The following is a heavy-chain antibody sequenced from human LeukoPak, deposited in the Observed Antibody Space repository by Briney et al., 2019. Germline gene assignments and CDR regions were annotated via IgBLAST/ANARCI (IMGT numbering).Heavy chain of an antibody. CDR2: IYSGGST. CDR3: ARGVYLTYYYDSSGYYGY. J-gene: IGHJ4*02. V-gene: IGHV3-53*01. CDR1: GFTFSSND. Sequence: GGSLRLSCAASGFTFSSNDMSWVRQAPGKGLEWVSVIYSGGSTYYAVSVKGRFTISRDNSKNTLYLQMNSLRAADTAVYYCARGVYLTYYYDSSGYYGYWGQGTLVTVSS. D-gene: IGHD3-22*01.